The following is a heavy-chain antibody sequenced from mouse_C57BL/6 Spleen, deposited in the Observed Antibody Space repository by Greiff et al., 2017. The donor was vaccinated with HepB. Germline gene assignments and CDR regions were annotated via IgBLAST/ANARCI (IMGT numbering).Heavy chain of an antibody. J-gene: IGHJ2*01. CDR3: ARIEDYGNYVGY. CDR1: GYTFTSYW. CDR2: IDPSDSYT. Sequence: QVQLQQPGAELVMPGASVKLSCKASGYTFTSYWMHWVKQRPGQGLEWIGEIDPSDSYTNYNQKFKGKSTLTVDKSSSTAYMQLSSLTSEDSAVYYCARIEDYGNYVGYWGQGTTLTVSS. V-gene: IGHV1-69*01. D-gene: IGHD2-1*01.